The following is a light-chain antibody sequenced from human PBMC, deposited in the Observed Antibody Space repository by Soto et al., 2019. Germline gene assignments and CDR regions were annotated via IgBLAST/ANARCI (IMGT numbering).Light chain of an antibody. CDR2: GDT. V-gene: IGLV1-40*01. J-gene: IGLJ1*01. CDR3: QSYDSTLDARYV. CDR1: GSNIGAGYD. Sequence: QSVLTQPPSVSGAPGQRVTISGTGSGSNIGAGYDVHWYQHRPGTAPQLLVFGDTHRPSGVPDRFSGSKSGTSASLAITGLQAEDEGDYYCQSYDSTLDARYVFGTGTKLTVL.